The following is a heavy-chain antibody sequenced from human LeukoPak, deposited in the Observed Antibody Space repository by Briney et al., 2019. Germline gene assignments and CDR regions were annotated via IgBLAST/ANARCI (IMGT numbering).Heavy chain of an antibody. CDR2: ISGSDDRT. Sequence: GGSLRLSCEASGFTFSSDGMSWVRQAPGKGLEWVSSISGSDDRTNYADSVKGRFSISRDNSKNTLYLQMNSLRAEDTAVYYCARDITISLGDAFDIWGQGTMVTVSS. CDR1: GFTFSSDG. CDR3: ARDITISLGDAFDI. J-gene: IGHJ3*02. V-gene: IGHV3-23*01. D-gene: IGHD3-9*01.